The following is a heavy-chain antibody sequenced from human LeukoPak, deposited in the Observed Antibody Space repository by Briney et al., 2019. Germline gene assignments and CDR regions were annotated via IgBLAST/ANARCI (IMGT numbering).Heavy chain of an antibody. D-gene: IGHD7-27*01. Sequence: GWSLRLSCAASGFTFNNYAMSWVRQAPGKGLEWVSSIIGSGGTTYTADSVKGRFIISRDNSRNTLFLQMNILSTDDTAVYYCAKDGGLWVSAHWGDSWGRGTLVTVSS. V-gene: IGHV3-23*01. CDR1: GFTFNNYA. J-gene: IGHJ4*02. CDR2: IIGSGGTT. CDR3: AKDGGLWVSAHWGDS.